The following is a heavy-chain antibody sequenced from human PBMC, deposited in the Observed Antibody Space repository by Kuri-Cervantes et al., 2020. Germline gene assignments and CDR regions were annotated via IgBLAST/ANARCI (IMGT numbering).Heavy chain of an antibody. CDR1: GFTFSSYW. V-gene: IGHV3-7*01. Sequence: ESLKISCAASGFTFSSYWMSWVRQAPGKGLEWVANIKEDGSEKYYVDSVKGRFTISRDNAKNSLYLQMNSLRAEDTAVYYCASVLRSIDAFDIWGQGTMVTVSS. D-gene: IGHD5/OR15-5a*01. CDR2: IKEDGSEK. CDR3: ASVLRSIDAFDI. J-gene: IGHJ3*02.